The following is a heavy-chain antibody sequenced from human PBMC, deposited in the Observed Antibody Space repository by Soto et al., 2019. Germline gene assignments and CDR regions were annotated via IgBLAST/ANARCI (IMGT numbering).Heavy chain of an antibody. CDR1: GFPFSSYA. CDR2: IWFDGSNK. Sequence: QVHLVESGGGVVQPGGSLRPSCAASGFPFSSYAIHGVRQAPGKGLEWVAIIWFDGSNKYYADSVKGRFSISRDNSKNTLFLQMDSLRAEDTAVYYCARGQLPAATTYFDFWGQGTLVIVSS. CDR3: ARGQLPAATTYFDF. D-gene: IGHD2-15*01. V-gene: IGHV3-33*01. J-gene: IGHJ4*02.